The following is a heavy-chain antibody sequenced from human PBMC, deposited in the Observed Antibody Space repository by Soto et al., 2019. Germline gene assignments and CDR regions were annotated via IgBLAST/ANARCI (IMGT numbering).Heavy chain of an antibody. J-gene: IGHJ4*02. CDR3: ARESRRGWSGDY. V-gene: IGHV1-46*03. CDR2: INPSGGST. D-gene: IGHD6-19*01. Sequence: QVQLVQSGAEVKKPGASVKVSCKASGYTFTSYYMHWVRQAPGQGLEWMGIINPSGGSTSYAQKFQGRVTMTRDTSTSTVYMELSSLSSEDTAVYYCARESRRGWSGDYWGQGTLVTVSS. CDR1: GYTFTSYY.